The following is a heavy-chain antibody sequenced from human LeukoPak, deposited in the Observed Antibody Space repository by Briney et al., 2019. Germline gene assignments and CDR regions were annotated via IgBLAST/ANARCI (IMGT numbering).Heavy chain of an antibody. D-gene: IGHD2-2*01. CDR1: GYTFTGYY. CDR3: ARGGVVVPAAPYYYGMDV. CDR2: INPNSGGT. Sequence: ASVKVSCKASGYTFTGYYMHWVRQAPGQGLEWMGWINPNSGGTNYAQKFQGRVTMTRDTSISTAYMELSRLRPDDTAVYYCARGGVVVPAAPYYYGMDVWGQGTTVTVS. J-gene: IGHJ6*02. V-gene: IGHV1-2*02.